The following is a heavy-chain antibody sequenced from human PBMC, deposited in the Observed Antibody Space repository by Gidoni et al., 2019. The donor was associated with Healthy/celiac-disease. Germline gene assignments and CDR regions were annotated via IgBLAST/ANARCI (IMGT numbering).Heavy chain of an antibody. CDR2: KNPSGGST. Sequence: QVQLVQSGAGVKKPGASVKVSCKASGYTFTSYYMHWLRQAPGQGLEWMGIKNPSGGSTSYAQKFQGRVTMTRDTSTSTVYMELSSLRSEDTAVYYCARVPTFVRYFDYWGQGTLVTVSS. D-gene: IGHD3-16*02. CDR1: GYTFTSYY. V-gene: IGHV1-46*03. J-gene: IGHJ4*02. CDR3: ARVPTFVRYFDY.